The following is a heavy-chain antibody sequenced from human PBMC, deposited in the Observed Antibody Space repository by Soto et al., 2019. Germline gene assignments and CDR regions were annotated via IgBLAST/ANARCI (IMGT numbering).Heavy chain of an antibody. CDR2: ISHTGTT. Sequence: SETLSLTCAVSGDSISGSQWWSWVRLPPGKGLEWIGEISHTGTTNYNPSLKSRVTMSVDKSKNQCSLKLNSVTAADTAVYYCARAHYDFWSGYLFWGQGTLVTVSS. J-gene: IGHJ4*02. CDR3: ARAHYDFWSGYLF. CDR1: GDSISGSQW. V-gene: IGHV4-4*02. D-gene: IGHD3-3*01.